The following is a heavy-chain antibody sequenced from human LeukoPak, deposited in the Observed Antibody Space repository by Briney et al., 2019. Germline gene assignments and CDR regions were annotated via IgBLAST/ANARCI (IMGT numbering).Heavy chain of an antibody. J-gene: IGHJ4*02. D-gene: IGHD3-22*01. Sequence: GGTLRLSCGASGFTFSKHGMSWVRQAPGKGLEWVSAISGSGGSTFYADSVKGRFTISRDNSKNTLYLQMNSLRAEDTAVYYCAKNPPLASRVVVIFFDYWGQGTLVTVSS. CDR2: ISGSGGST. V-gene: IGHV3-23*01. CDR3: AKNPPLASRVVVIFFDY. CDR1: GFTFSKHG.